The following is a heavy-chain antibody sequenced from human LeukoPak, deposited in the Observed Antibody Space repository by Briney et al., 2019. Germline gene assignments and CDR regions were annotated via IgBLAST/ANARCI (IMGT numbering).Heavy chain of an antibody. J-gene: IGHJ4*02. CDR2: ISGSGGST. V-gene: IGHV3-23*01. Sequence: GGSLRLSCAASGFTFSSYAMSWVRQAPGKGLEWVSAISGSGGSTYYADSAKGRFTISRDNSKNTLYLQMNSLRAEDTAVYYCARGCGSGYYFDYWGQGTLVTVSS. CDR3: ARGCGSGYYFDY. D-gene: IGHD3-10*01. CDR1: GFTFSSYA.